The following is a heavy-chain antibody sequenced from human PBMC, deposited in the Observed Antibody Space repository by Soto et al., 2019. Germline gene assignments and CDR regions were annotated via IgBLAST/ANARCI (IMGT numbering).Heavy chain of an antibody. CDR3: ARGKWDKYYDSSGYYHY. V-gene: IGHV4-30-2*01. CDR1: GGSISSGGYF. Sequence: SETLSLTCAVSGGSISSGGYFWSWIRQPPGKGLEWIGEINHSGSTNYNPSLKSRVTISVDTSKNQFSLKLSSVTAADTAVYYCARGKWDKYYDSSGYYHYWGQGTLVTVSS. CDR2: INHSGST. D-gene: IGHD3-22*01. J-gene: IGHJ4*02.